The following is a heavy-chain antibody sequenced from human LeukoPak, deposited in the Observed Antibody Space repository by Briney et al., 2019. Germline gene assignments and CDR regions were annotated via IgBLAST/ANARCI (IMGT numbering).Heavy chain of an antibody. Sequence: GGSLRLSCAASGFTFSSYGMSWVRQAPGKGLEWVSAISGSGGSTYYADSVKGRFTISRDNSKNTLYLQMNSLRAEDTAVYYCAKSGYGCYDAFDIWGQGTMVTVSS. D-gene: IGHD5-12*01. CDR3: AKSGYGCYDAFDI. J-gene: IGHJ3*02. V-gene: IGHV3-23*01. CDR1: GFTFSSYG. CDR2: ISGSGGST.